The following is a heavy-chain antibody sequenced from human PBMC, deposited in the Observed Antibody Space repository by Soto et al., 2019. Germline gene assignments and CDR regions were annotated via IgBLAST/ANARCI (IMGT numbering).Heavy chain of an antibody. Sequence: QVQLVQSGAEVQKPGASVKVSCKASGYTFTGYYIHWVRQAPGQGLEWMGWINPNSGGTNCAQKFQGRVTMTRDTSLGTAYMELNSLTSDDTAVYFCARGAGTSWFDYWGQGTLVTVSS. CDR3: ARGAGTSWFDY. J-gene: IGHJ4*02. CDR1: GYTFTGYY. CDR2: INPNSGGT. D-gene: IGHD1-1*01. V-gene: IGHV1-2*02.